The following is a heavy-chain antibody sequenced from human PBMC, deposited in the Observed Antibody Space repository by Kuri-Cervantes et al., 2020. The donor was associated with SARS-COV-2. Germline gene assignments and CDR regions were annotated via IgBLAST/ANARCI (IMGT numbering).Heavy chain of an antibody. J-gene: IGHJ6*03. CDR2: ISSSSSTI. V-gene: IGHV3-48*01. CDR3: ARAVGSSSAGDYSMDG. Sequence: GGSLRLSCAASGFTFSSYAMSWVRQAPGKGLEWVSYISSSSSTIYYADSVKGRFTISRDNAKNSLYLQMNSLRAEDTAVYYCARAVGSSSAGDYSMDGWGKGTTVTVSS. D-gene: IGHD6-6*01. CDR1: GFTFSSYA.